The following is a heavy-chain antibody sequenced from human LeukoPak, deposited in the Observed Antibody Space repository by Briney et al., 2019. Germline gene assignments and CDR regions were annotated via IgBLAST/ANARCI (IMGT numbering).Heavy chain of an antibody. CDR3: AKELGHDYGDEGWFDP. V-gene: IGHV3-23*01. J-gene: IGHJ5*02. D-gene: IGHD4-17*01. CDR2: ISGSGGST. Sequence: GGSLRLSCAASGFTFSSYAMSWVRQALGKGLEWVSAISGSGGSTYYADSAKGRFTISRDNSKNTLYLQMNSLRAEDTAVYYCAKELGHDYGDEGWFDPWGQGTLVTVSS. CDR1: GFTFSSYA.